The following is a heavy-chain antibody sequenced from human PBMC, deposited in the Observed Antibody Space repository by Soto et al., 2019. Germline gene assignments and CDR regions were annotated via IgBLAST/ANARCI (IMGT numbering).Heavy chain of an antibody. CDR2: ISSSSSYI. Sequence: EAQLVESGGGLVKPGGSLRLSCAASGFTFSSYSMNWVRQAPGKGLEWVSSISSSSSYIYYADSVKGRFTISRDNAKNSLYLQMNSLRAEDTAVYYCARDQGLGIQLWYYYYGMDVWGQGTTVTVSS. D-gene: IGHD5-18*01. CDR1: GFTFSSYS. CDR3: ARDQGLGIQLWYYYYGMDV. V-gene: IGHV3-21*01. J-gene: IGHJ6*02.